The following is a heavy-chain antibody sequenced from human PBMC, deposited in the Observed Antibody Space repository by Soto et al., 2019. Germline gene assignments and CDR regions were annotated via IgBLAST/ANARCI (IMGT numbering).Heavy chain of an antibody. CDR3: ARVGMATVEYYSDY. D-gene: IGHD4-4*01. V-gene: IGHV4-30-2*01. Sequence: QLQLQESGSGLVKPSQTLSLTCAVSGGSISSGGYSWSWIRQPPGKGLEWIGYIYHSGSTYYNPSLKSRVTISVDRSKNQFSLKLSSVTAADTAVYYCARVGMATVEYYSDYWGQGTLVTVSS. CDR1: GGSISSGGYS. J-gene: IGHJ4*02. CDR2: IYHSGST.